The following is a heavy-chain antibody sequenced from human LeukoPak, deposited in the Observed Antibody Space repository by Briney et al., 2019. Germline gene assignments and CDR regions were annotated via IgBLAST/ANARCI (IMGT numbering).Heavy chain of an antibody. J-gene: IGHJ4*02. CDR3: ARALDTSSSRYQPFEY. CDR1: GFTLSSYW. V-gene: IGHV3-7*01. CDR2: VKQDCSEK. Sequence: GGSLRLSCAASGFTLSSYWMSWVRLAPGKGLEWVANVKQDCSEKYYVDSVKGRFAISRDNAKNSLFLQMNSLRAEDTAVYYCARALDTSSSRYQPFEYWGQGTLVTVSS. D-gene: IGHD2-2*01.